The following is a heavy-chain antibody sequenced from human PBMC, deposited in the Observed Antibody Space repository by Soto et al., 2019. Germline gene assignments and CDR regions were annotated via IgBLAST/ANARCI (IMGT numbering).Heavy chain of an antibody. CDR2: IDWDDDK. D-gene: IGHD3-10*01. CDR1: GFSLSTSGMC. J-gene: IGHJ4*02. V-gene: IGHV2-70*01. Sequence: SGPTLVNPTQTLTLTCTFSGFSLSTSGMCVSWIRQPPGKALEWLALIDWDDDKYYSTSMKTRLTISKDTSKNQVVLTMTNMDPVDTATYYCARGVGDLLWKARPYYFDYWGQGTLVTVSS. CDR3: ARGVGDLLWKARPYYFDY.